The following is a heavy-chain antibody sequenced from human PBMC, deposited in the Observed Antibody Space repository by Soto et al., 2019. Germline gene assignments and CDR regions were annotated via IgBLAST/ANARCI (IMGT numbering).Heavy chain of an antibody. J-gene: IGHJ3*02. CDR3: ARPWNSDYTTDAYDI. D-gene: IGHD3-3*01. CDR1: GFTFSNYW. Sequence: EVQSVESGGGLVQPGGSLRLSCAASGFTFSNYWMTWVRQAPGKGLEWVANIKLDGSEKYYVDSVKGRFTISRDNAKSSLYLQMNSLRAEDTAVYYCARPWNSDYTTDAYDIWGQGTMVTVSS. CDR2: IKLDGSEK. V-gene: IGHV3-7*01.